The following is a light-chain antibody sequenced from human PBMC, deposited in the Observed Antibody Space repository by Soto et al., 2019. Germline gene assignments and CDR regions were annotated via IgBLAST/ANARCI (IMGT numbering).Light chain of an antibody. CDR3: QQYGRSPPLI. Sequence: EIVLTQSPGTLSLSPGERATLSCRASQSVSSNYLAWYQQKPGQAPRLLIYAASTRATGIPDRFSGSGSGTDFTLTISRPEPEDFAVYYCQQYGRSPPLIFGGGTKVEIK. CDR1: QSVSSNY. J-gene: IGKJ4*01. CDR2: AAS. V-gene: IGKV3-20*01.